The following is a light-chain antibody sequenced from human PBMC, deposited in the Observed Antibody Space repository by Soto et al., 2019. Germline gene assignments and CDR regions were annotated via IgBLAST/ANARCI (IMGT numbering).Light chain of an antibody. CDR2: GNS. Sequence: QSVLTQPPSVSGAPGQGVTISCTGSSSNIGAGYDVHWYQQLPGTAPKLLIYGNSNRPSGVPDRFSGSKFGNTASLTISGLQAEDEADYHCSSYSSGSTLYVFGTGTKVTVL. V-gene: IGLV1-40*01. J-gene: IGLJ1*01. CDR1: SSNIGAGYD. CDR3: SSYSSGSTLYV.